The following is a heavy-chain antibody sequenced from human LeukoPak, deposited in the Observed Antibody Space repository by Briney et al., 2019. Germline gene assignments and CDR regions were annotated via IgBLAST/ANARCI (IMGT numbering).Heavy chain of an antibody. CDR2: INHSGST. D-gene: IGHD5-18*01. J-gene: IGHJ4*02. CDR3: ARLPDTAMVDGLDY. Sequence: PSETLSLTCAVYGGSFSGYYWSWICQPPGKGLEWIGEINHSGSTNYNPSLKSRVTISVDTSKNQFSLKLSSVTAADTAVYYCARLPDTAMVDGLDYWGQGTLVTVSS. V-gene: IGHV4-34*01. CDR1: GGSFSGYY.